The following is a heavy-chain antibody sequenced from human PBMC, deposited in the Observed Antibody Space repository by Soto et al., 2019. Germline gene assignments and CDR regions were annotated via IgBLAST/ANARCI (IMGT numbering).Heavy chain of an antibody. D-gene: IGHD3-16*01. J-gene: IGHJ6*02. CDR1: GFTFSSYG. Sequence: VQLVESGGGVVQPGRSLRLSCAASGFTFSSYGMHWVRQAPGKGLEWVSSISSRSSYIYYADSVKGRFTISRDNAKNSLYMQMNSLRAEDTAVYYCARGDVGDYYGMDVWGQGTTVTVSS. V-gene: IGHV3-21*01. CDR2: ISSRSSYI. CDR3: ARGDVGDYYGMDV.